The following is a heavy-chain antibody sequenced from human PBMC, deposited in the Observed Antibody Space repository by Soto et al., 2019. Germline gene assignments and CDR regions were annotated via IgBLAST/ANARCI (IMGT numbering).Heavy chain of an antibody. Sequence: KASETLSLTCTVSGAFISGYYWSWIRQPAGKGLEWIGRIYASGNTKYSPSLRSRATMSVDTSNKQFSLKLNSVTAADTAVYYCARESTVAGTDNWFDSWGQGTLVTSPQ. D-gene: IGHD6-13*01. J-gene: IGHJ5*01. V-gene: IGHV4-4*07. CDR2: IYASGNT. CDR3: ARESTVAGTDNWFDS. CDR1: GAFISGYY.